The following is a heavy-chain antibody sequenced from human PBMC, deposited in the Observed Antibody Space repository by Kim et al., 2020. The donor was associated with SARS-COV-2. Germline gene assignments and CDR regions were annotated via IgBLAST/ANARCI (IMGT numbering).Heavy chain of an antibody. CDR2: TYYRSKWYN. CDR1: GDSVSSNSAA. D-gene: IGHD2-2*02. J-gene: IGHJ4*02. CDR3: ARGKWGYCSSTSCYITYYFDY. V-gene: IGHV6-1*01. Sequence: SQTLSLTCAISGDSVSSNSAAWNWIRQSPSRGLEWLGRTYYRSKWYNDYAVSVKSRITINPDTSKNQFSLQLNSVTPEDTAVYYCARGKWGYCSSTSCYITYYFDYWGQGTLVTVSS.